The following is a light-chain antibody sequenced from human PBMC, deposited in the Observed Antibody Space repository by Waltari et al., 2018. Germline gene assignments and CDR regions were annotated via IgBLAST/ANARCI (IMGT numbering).Light chain of an antibody. V-gene: IGLV2-18*02. CDR3: CSYAGSYTWV. J-gene: IGLJ3*02. Sequence: QSALTQPPSVSGSPGQSVTIPCTGTSSDLGSSNRVPWYQQPPGTTPKLMIYEVNYRPSGVPDRFSGSKSGNTASLTISGLQAEDEADYYCCSYAGSYTWVFGGGTKLTVL. CDR2: EVN. CDR1: SSDLGSSNR.